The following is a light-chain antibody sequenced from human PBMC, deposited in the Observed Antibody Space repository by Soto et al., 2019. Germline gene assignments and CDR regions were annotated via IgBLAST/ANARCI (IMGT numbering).Light chain of an antibody. J-gene: IGKJ5*01. Sequence: EIVLTQSPATLSLSPGERATLSCRASQSVSNYLAWYQQRRGQAPRLLIYDASNRATGIPARFSGSGSGTDFTLTISSLEPEDSAVYYCQQRSDSYTFGQGTRLEIK. CDR3: QQRSDSYT. CDR1: QSVSNY. V-gene: IGKV3-11*01. CDR2: DAS.